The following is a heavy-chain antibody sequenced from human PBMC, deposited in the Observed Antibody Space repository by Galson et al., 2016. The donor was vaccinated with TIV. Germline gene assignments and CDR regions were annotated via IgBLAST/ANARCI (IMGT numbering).Heavy chain of an antibody. CDR1: GFTFSSFG. CDR2: ISHDGNNK. CDR3: TRDGRGNWKYVDYFDY. V-gene: IGHV3-30*03. Sequence: SLRLSCAASGFTFSSFGMHWVRPAPGKGLEWVAIISHDGNNKDVADSVQGRFTISRDSSKNTVYLQMNNLRPEDTALYFCTRDGRGNWKYVDYFDYWGQGTLVTVSS. J-gene: IGHJ4*02. D-gene: IGHD1-7*01.